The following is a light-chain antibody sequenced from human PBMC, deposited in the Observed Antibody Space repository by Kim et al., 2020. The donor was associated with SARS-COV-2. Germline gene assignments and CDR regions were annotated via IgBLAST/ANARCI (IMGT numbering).Light chain of an antibody. V-gene: IGKV1-33*01. CDR1: QDITSR. Sequence: FVRDRVTMTCQARQDITSRINWYQQKPGKAPKLLIHGAFKVEVGVPARFSGRGSGRHFTLTISSLQPEDFGTYYCQQYESLPPVTVGGGTKVDIK. CDR2: GAF. CDR3: QQYESLPPVT. J-gene: IGKJ4*01.